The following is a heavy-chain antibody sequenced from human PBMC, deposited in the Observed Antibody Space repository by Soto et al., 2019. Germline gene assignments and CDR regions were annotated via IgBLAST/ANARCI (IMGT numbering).Heavy chain of an antibody. CDR3: ARGGDIVVVVAAVPFDP. CDR2: INPNSGGT. CDR1: GYTFTGYY. D-gene: IGHD2-15*01. J-gene: IGHJ5*02. V-gene: IGHV1-2*04. Sequence: QVQLVQSGAEVKKPGASVKVSCKASGYTFTGYYMHWVRQAPGQGLEWMGWINPNSGGTNYAQKFQGWVTMTRDTSISTAYMELSRLRSDDTAVYYCARGGDIVVVVAAVPFDPWGQGTLVTVSS.